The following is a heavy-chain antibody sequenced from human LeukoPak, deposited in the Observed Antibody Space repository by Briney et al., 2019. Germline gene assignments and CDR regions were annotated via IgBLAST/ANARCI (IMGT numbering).Heavy chain of an antibody. V-gene: IGHV4-61*05. D-gene: IGHD3-10*01. CDR1: GGSISSSSYY. CDR2: IYYTGSS. Sequence: PSETLSLTCTVSGGSISSSSYYWGWIRQPPGKGLEWIGYIYYTGSSNYNPSLKSRVTISVDTSKNQFSLKLSSVTAADTAVYYCARGLYYYGSPWYMDVWGKGTTVTISS. CDR3: ARGLYYYGSPWYMDV. J-gene: IGHJ6*03.